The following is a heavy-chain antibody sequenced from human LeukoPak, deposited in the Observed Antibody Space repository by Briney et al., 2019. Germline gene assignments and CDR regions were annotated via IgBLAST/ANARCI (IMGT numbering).Heavy chain of an antibody. CDR3: ATTGYCSGGSCRLYWFDP. V-gene: IGHV1-24*01. CDR1: GYTLTESS. J-gene: IGHJ5*02. CDR2: FDPEDGET. Sequence: ASVKVSCKVSGYTLTESSMHWVRQAPGKGLEWMGGFDPEDGETIYAQKFQGRVTMTEDTSTDTAYMELSSLRSEDTAVYYCATTGYCSGGSCRLYWFDPWGQGTLVTVSS. D-gene: IGHD2-15*01.